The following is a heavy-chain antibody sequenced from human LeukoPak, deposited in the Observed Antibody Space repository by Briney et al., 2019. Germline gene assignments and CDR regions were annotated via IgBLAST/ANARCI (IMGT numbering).Heavy chain of an antibody. CDR2: INHSGST. CDR3: ARDGRLWLPFDY. Sequence: PSETLSLTCAVYGGSFSGYYWSWIRQPTGKGLEWIGEINHSGSTNYNPSLKSRVTISVDTSKNQFSLKLSSVTAADTAVYYCARDGRLWLPFDYWGQGTLVTVSS. V-gene: IGHV4-34*01. CDR1: GGSFSGYY. J-gene: IGHJ4*02. D-gene: IGHD5-18*01.